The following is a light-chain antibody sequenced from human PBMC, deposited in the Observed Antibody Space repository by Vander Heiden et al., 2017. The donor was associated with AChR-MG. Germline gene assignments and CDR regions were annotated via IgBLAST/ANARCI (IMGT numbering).Light chain of an antibody. CDR1: QSISSTY. CDR3: QQYGSSLRT. J-gene: IGKJ4*02. Sequence: EAVLTQSPGTLSLSPGERATLSCRASQSISSTYFAWYQQKPGQAPRLLIYGASSRATGIPDRFSGSGSGTDFTLTISRLEPEDFAVYYCQQYGSSLRTLGGGTKVEIK. V-gene: IGKV3-20*01. CDR2: GAS.